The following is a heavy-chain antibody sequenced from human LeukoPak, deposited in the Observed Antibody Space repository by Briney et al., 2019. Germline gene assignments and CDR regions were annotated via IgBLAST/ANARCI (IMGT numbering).Heavy chain of an antibody. CDR3: ARLPQRLVYRQLAPFDY. V-gene: IGHV4-39*07. CDR2: IYYSGST. D-gene: IGHD6-13*01. CDR1: GGSISSSSYY. Sequence: SETLSLTCTVSGGSISSSSYYWGWIRQPPGKGLEWIGSIYYSGSTYYNPSLKSRVTISVDTSKNQFSLKLSSVTAADTAVYYCARLPQRLVYRQLAPFDYWGQGTLVTVSS. J-gene: IGHJ4*02.